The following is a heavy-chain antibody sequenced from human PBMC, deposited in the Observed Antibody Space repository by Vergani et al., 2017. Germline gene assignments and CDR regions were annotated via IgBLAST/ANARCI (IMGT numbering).Heavy chain of an antibody. CDR3: ARGALSNCSSSSCYKADDVFDS. CDR1: GFTFGDYY. Sequence: EVHLEESGGGLVQPGGSLRLSCAASGFTFGDYYMAWIRLAPGKGLDWVASIKRDGTETVYVDSVKGRFTISRDNAKTTLYLQMNSLRDEDTAVYFCARGALSNCSSSSCYKADDVFDSWGEGTMVVVSS. CDR2: IKRDGTET. D-gene: IGHD2-2*02. V-gene: IGHV3-7*03. J-gene: IGHJ3*02.